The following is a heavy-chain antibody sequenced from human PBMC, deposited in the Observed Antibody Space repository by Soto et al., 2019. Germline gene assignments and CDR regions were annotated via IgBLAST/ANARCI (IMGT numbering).Heavy chain of an antibody. Sequence: QVQLVESGGGVVQPGRSLRLSCAASGFTFSSYGMHWVRQAPGKGLEWVAVIWYDGSNKYYADSVKGRFTISRDNSKNTLYLQMNSLRADDTAVYYCARDMSRSTSYYGMDVWGQGTTVTVSS. CDR3: ARDMSRSTSYYGMDV. CDR1: GFTFSSYG. CDR2: IWYDGSNK. V-gene: IGHV3-33*01. J-gene: IGHJ6*02. D-gene: IGHD3-10*02.